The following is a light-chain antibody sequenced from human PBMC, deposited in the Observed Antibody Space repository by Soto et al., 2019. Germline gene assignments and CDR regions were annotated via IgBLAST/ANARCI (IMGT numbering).Light chain of an antibody. J-gene: IGLJ1*01. Sequence: QSGLTQPPSVSGSPGQSVTIPCTGTSSDVGSYNRVSWYHQAPGTAPRLMIYEVSNRPSGVPGRFSGSKSGNTASLTISGLQAEDEADYYCASYTTHTARFVFGTGTKLTVL. CDR3: ASYTTHTARFV. V-gene: IGLV2-18*02. CDR1: SSDVGSYNR. CDR2: EVS.